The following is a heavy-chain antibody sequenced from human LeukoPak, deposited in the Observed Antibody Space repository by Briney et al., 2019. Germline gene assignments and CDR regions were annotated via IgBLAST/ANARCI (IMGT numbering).Heavy chain of an antibody. J-gene: IGHJ4*02. CDR2: IYYSGST. D-gene: IGHD1-1*01. CDR3: ARDLNYYFDY. V-gene: IGHV4-59*01. CDR1: VGSISSYY. Sequence: SETLSLTCTVSVGSISSYYWSWIRQPPGKGLEWIGYIYYSGSTNYNPSLKRRVNISVDTSKNQFSLKLSSVTAADTAVYYCARDLNYYFDYWGQGTLVTVSS.